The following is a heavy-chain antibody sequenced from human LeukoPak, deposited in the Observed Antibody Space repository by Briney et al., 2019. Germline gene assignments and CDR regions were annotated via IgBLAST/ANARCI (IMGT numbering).Heavy chain of an antibody. J-gene: IGHJ4*02. V-gene: IGHV3-30*03. Sequence: GGSLRLSCAASGFTVSNTYMSWVRQAPGKGLKWVAVISHDGSKKYYADSVKGRFTISRDNSKNTLYLQMNSLRPEDTAVYYCARTGDPLYYYGSGSYPKPRGPPDYWGQGTLVTVSS. CDR3: ARTGDPLYYYGSGSYPKPRGPPDY. CDR1: GFTVSNTY. CDR2: ISHDGSKK. D-gene: IGHD3-10*01.